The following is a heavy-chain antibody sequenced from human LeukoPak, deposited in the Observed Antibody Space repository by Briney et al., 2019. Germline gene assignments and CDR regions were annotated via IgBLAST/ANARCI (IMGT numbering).Heavy chain of an antibody. CDR3: ARDISVAAAGTPGMDV. CDR1: GFTFSSYG. D-gene: IGHD6-13*01. J-gene: IGHJ6*04. V-gene: IGHV3-21*01. CDR2: ISSSSSYI. Sequence: GGSLRLSCAASGFTFSSYGMHWVRQAPGKGLEWVSSISSSSSYIYYADSVKGRFTISRDNAKNSLYLQMNSLRAEDTAVYYCARDISVAAAGTPGMDVWGKGTTVTISS.